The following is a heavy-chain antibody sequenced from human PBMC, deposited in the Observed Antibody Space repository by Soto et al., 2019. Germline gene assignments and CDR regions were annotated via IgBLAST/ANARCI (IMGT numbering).Heavy chain of an antibody. D-gene: IGHD3-9*01. Sequence: PSETLSLTCTVSGGSISSGGYYWSWIRQHPGKGLEWIGYIYYSGSTYYNPSLKSRVTISVDTSKNQIYLKQSSMTAADTAVYYCASLNYDILTGYSSGPQFDYWGQGTLVTVSS. CDR3: ASLNYDILTGYSSGPQFDY. CDR1: GGSISSGGYY. CDR2: IYYSGST. J-gene: IGHJ4*02. V-gene: IGHV4-31*03.